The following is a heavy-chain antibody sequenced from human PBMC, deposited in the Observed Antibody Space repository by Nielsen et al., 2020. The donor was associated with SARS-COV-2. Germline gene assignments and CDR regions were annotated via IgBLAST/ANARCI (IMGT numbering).Heavy chain of an antibody. V-gene: IGHV4-34*01. CDR2: INHSGST. J-gene: IGHJ3*02. D-gene: IGHD3-22*01. CDR3: ARHYDSSGTDAFDI. Sequence: RQPPGKGLEWIGEINHSGSTNYNPSLKSRVTISVDTSKNQFSLKLSSVTAADTAVYYCARHYDSSGTDAFDIWGQGTMVTVSS.